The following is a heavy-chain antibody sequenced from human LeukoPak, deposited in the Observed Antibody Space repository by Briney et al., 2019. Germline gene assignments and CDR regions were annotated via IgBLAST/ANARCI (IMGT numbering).Heavy chain of an antibody. V-gene: IGHV5-51*01. Sequence: GESLKISCKGSGYSFTSYWIGWVRQMPGKGPEWMGIIYPGDSDTRYSPSFQGQVTISADKSISTAYLQWSSLKASDTAMYYCARGPNRYSGSLYLVWWGQGTLVTVSS. J-gene: IGHJ4*02. CDR2: IYPGDSDT. CDR1: GYSFTSYW. D-gene: IGHD1-26*01. CDR3: ARGPNRYSGSLYLVW.